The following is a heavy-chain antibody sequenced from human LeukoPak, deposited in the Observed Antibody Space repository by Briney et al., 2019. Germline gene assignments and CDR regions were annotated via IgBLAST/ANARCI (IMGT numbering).Heavy chain of an antibody. CDR1: GGSISSYY. J-gene: IGHJ4*02. CDR3: ARCDSSGYYQFDY. CDR2: IYYSGST. Sequence: PSETLSLTCTVSGGSISSYYWSWIRQPPGKGLEWIGYIYYSGSTSYNPSLKSRVTISVDTSKNQFSLKLSSVTAADTAVYYCARCDSSGYYQFDYWGQGTLVTVSS. V-gene: IGHV4-59*01. D-gene: IGHD3-22*01.